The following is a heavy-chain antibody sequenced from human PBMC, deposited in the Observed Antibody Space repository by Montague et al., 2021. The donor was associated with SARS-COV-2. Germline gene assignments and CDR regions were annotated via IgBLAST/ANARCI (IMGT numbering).Heavy chain of an antibody. J-gene: IGHJ3*02. Sequence: SLRLSCAASGFTFSSYAMSWVRQTPGKGLEWVSAISGSGGSTYYADSVKGRFTISRDNSKNTLYLQMNGLRAEDTAVYYCAKRIMITEHIWGQGTMVTVSS. V-gene: IGHV3-23*01. CDR1: GFTFSSYA. D-gene: IGHD3-16*01. CDR2: ISGSGGST. CDR3: AKRIMITEHI.